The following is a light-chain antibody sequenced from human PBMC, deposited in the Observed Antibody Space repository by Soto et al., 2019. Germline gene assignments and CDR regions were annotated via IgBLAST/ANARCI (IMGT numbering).Light chain of an antibody. V-gene: IGKV1-5*03. Sequence: DIQMTQSPSALSASVGDRFTITCRASQSISSWLAWYQQKPGKAPNLLIYRASSLESGVPSRFSGSGSGTEFTLTISSLQPDDFATYYCQQYESYSVTFGQGTRL. CDR1: QSISSW. CDR3: QQYESYSVT. CDR2: RAS. J-gene: IGKJ5*01.